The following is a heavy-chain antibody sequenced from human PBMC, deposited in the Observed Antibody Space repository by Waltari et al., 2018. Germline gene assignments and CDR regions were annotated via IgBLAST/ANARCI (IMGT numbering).Heavy chain of an antibody. Sequence: QLLLQESGPGLVKPSETLSLTCTVSGGSISSSSYYWGWIRQPPGKGLEWIGTIYYSGSTYYNPSLKSRSTISVDTSKTQFSLKLSSVTAADTAVYYCARHFVGATFYWGQGTLVTVSS. V-gene: IGHV4-39*01. J-gene: IGHJ4*02. D-gene: IGHD1-26*01. CDR3: ARHFVGATFY. CDR1: GGSISSSSYY. CDR2: IYYSGST.